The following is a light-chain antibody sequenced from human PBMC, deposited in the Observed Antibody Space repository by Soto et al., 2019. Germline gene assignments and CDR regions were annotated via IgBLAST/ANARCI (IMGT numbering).Light chain of an antibody. CDR3: SSYAASSALDVI. Sequence: QSVLTQPASVSGSPGQSITISCTGNSSDVGAYNYVSWYQQHPGKAPKLMIYEVTNRPSGVSDRFSGSKSGNTASLTISGLQAEDEADYYCSSYAASSALDVIFGGGTKLTVL. V-gene: IGLV2-14*01. J-gene: IGLJ2*01. CDR2: EVT. CDR1: SSDVGAYNY.